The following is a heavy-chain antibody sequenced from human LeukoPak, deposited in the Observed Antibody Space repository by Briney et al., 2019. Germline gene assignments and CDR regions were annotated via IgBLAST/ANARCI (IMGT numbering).Heavy chain of an antibody. CDR3: AGTSRRYYDFWSGYFFVY. J-gene: IGHJ4*02. CDR2: INHSGRN. V-gene: IGHV4-34*01. Sequence: PSETXXLTXAXXGGSFSGYXWSWIRQPPGKGVEWIGEINHSGRNNYNPSLKRRVTISEDKSKKQFSLKLSSVTAADTAVYYCAGTSRRYYDFWSGYFFVYWGQGTLVTVSS. CDR1: GGSFSGYX. D-gene: IGHD3-3*01.